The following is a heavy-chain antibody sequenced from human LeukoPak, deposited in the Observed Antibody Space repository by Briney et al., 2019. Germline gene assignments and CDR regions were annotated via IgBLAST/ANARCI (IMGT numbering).Heavy chain of an antibody. Sequence: PGGSLGLSCAASGFTFSDYYMSWIRQAPGKGLEWVSYISSSGSTIYYADSVKGRFTISRDNAKNSLYLQMNSLRAEDTAVYYCARDQAPYCSGGSCYSSRLYYYYYGMDVWGQGTTVTVSS. V-gene: IGHV3-11*01. CDR2: ISSSGSTI. D-gene: IGHD2-15*01. CDR3: ARDQAPYCSGGSCYSSRLYYYYYGMDV. CDR1: GFTFSDYY. J-gene: IGHJ6*02.